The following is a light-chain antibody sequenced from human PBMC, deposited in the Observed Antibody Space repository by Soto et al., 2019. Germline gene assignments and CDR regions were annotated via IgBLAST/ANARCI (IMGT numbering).Light chain of an antibody. Sequence: DIQMTQSPSSLSSSVGDRFTITCRASQSISTYLIWYQQKPGKAPKLLIYATSSLQSGVPSRFSGSGSGTEFTLTISSLQPDDFATYYCQHYNSYSEAFGQGTKVDIK. CDR3: QHYNSYSEA. V-gene: IGKV1-5*01. J-gene: IGKJ1*01. CDR2: ATS. CDR1: QSISTY.